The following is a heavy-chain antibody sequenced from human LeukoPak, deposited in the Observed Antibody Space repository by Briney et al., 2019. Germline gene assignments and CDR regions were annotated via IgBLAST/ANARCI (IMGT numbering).Heavy chain of an antibody. CDR1: GYTFTSYD. CDR3: ARPPPGRWFGELGY. J-gene: IGHJ4*02. Sequence: ASVKVSCKASGYTFTSYDINWVRQATGQGLEWMGWMNPNSGNTGYAQKFQGRVTMTRDTSISTAYMELSRLRSDDTAVYYCARPPPGRWFGELGYWGQGTLVTVSS. V-gene: IGHV1-8*02. CDR2: MNPNSGNT. D-gene: IGHD3-10*01.